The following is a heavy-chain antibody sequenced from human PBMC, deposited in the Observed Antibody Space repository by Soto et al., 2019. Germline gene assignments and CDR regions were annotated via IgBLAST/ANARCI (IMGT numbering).Heavy chain of an antibody. D-gene: IGHD6-19*01. CDR1: GFTFSSYA. CDR3: AFCYSGGPSKSRSYY. J-gene: IGHJ4*02. V-gene: IGHV3-23*01. Sequence: GGSLRLSCAASGFTFSSYAMSWVRQAPGKGLEWVSIISGSGGSTYYADSVKGRFTISRDNSKNTLYLEMNSLRAEDTAVYYCAFCYSGGPSKSRSYYRGQGTLVTVS. CDR2: ISGSGGST.